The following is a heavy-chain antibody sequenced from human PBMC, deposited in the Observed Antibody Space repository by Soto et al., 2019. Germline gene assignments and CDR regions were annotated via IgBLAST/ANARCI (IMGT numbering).Heavy chain of an antibody. CDR1: GFTLSNTW. V-gene: IGHV3-15*01. Sequence: PXGSLRLSCAASGFTLSNTWMTWVRQAPGKGLEWVGRIKSKTEGGTTDYAAPVKGRFTISRDDSKNTLYLQMNSLNTEDTAVYYCSTYTYGYIPIWGQGALVTVSS. D-gene: IGHD5-18*01. CDR2: IKSKTEGGTT. CDR3: STYTYGYIPI. J-gene: IGHJ4*02.